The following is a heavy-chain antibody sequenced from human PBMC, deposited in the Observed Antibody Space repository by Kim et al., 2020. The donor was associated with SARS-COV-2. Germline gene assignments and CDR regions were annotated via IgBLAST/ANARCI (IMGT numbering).Heavy chain of an antibody. CDR3: AGIVVVPAAISYFDY. Sequence: PSLKSRITLSVDTSKDQFSRKLSSVPAADTAVYYCAGIVVVPAAISYFDYWGQGTLVTVSS. J-gene: IGHJ4*02. V-gene: IGHV4-39*01. D-gene: IGHD2-2*01.